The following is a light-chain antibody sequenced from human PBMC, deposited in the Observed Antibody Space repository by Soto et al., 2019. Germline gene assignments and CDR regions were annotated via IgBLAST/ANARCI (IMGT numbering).Light chain of an antibody. Sequence: QSALTQPASVSGSPGQSITISCTGTSSDVGAYNYVSWYQQHPGKAPNLMIYEVSNRPSGVSNRFSGSKSGNTASLTISGLQAEDEADYYCSSYTSNSTLVSGTGTKVTVL. V-gene: IGLV2-14*01. CDR1: SSDVGAYNY. J-gene: IGLJ1*01. CDR3: SSYTSNSTLV. CDR2: EVS.